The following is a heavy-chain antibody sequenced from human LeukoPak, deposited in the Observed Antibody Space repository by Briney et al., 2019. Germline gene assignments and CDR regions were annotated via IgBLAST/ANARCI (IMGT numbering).Heavy chain of an antibody. D-gene: IGHD3-22*01. CDR3: ARGDYYDSSGYYYH. J-gene: IGHJ5*02. Sequence: SETLSLTCTVSGGSISSGDYYWSWIRQPPGKGLEWIGFIYYSGCTSYNPSLKSRVTISLDTSKNYFSLKLTSVTAADTAMYYCARGDYYDSSGYYYHWGQGTLVTVSS. V-gene: IGHV4-30-4*08. CDR1: GGSISSGDYY. CDR2: IYYSGCT.